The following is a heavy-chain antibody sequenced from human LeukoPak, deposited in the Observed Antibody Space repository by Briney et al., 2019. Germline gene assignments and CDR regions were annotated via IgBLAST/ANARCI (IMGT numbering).Heavy chain of an antibody. CDR2: INPNSGGT. D-gene: IGHD3-16*01. Sequence: ASVKVSCKASGYTFTSYDINWVRQATGQGLEWMGWINPNSGGTNYAQKFQGRVTMTRDTSISTAYMELSRLRSDDTAVYYCARGGGDSLLQNWFDPWGQGTLVTVSS. CDR3: ARGGGDSLLQNWFDP. CDR1: GYTFTSYD. J-gene: IGHJ5*02. V-gene: IGHV1-2*02.